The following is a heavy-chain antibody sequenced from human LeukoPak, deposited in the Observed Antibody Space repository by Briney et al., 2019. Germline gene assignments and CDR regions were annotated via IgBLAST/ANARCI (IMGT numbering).Heavy chain of an antibody. D-gene: IGHD3-22*01. CDR3: AKDGDYYDSSGYFDY. J-gene: IGHJ4*02. CDR1: GFTFSSYA. Sequence: GGSLRLSCAASGFTFSSYAMHWVRQAPGKGLEWVAVIWYDGSNKYYADSVKGRFTISRDNSKNTLYLQMDSLRAEDTAVYYCAKDGDYYDSSGYFDYWGQGTLVTVSS. V-gene: IGHV3-33*06. CDR2: IWYDGSNK.